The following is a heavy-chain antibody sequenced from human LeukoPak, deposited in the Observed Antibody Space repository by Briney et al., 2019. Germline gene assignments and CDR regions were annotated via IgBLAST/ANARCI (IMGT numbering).Heavy chain of an antibody. CDR1: GFTFSSYA. J-gene: IGHJ4*02. Sequence: GGSLRLSCAASGFTFSSYAMSWVRQAPGKGLEWVSAISGSGGSTYYADSVKGRFTISRDNSKNTLYLQMNSLRLEDAAVYYCARADNSKWHNFDYWGQGTLVTVSS. CDR2: ISGSGGST. D-gene: IGHD4-11*01. CDR3: ARADNSKWHNFDY. V-gene: IGHV3-23*01.